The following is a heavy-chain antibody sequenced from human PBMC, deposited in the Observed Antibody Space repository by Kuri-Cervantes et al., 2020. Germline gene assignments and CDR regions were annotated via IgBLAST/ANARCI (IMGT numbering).Heavy chain of an antibody. CDR1: GFTFSNYW. V-gene: IGHV3-7*03. CDR3: ARGRIVATCRRGGSCPTASWFDP. J-gene: IGHJ5*02. CDR2: IKQDGSEK. Sequence: GGSLRLSCAASGFTFSNYWMSWVRQAPGKGLEWVANIKQDGSEKYYVDSVKGRFTISRDNAKNSLYLQMNSLRAEDTAVYYCARGRIVATCRRGGSCPTASWFDPWGQGTLVTVSS. D-gene: IGHD2-15*01.